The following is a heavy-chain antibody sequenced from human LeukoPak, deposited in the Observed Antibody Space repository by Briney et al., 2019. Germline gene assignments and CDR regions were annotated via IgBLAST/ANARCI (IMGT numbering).Heavy chain of an antibody. D-gene: IGHD6-25*01. J-gene: IGHJ5*02. V-gene: IGHV4-59*01. CDR2: IYYSGST. Sequence: SETLSLTCNVSGGSISSYYWSWIRQPPGKGLEWIGYIYYSGSTNYNPSLKSRVTISVDTSKNQFSLKLSSVTAADTAVYYCARERERLAWFDPWGQGTLVTVSS. CDR1: GGSISSYY. CDR3: ARERERLAWFDP.